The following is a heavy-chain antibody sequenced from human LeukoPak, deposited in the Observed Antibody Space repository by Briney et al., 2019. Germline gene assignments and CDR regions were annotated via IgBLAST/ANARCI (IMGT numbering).Heavy chain of an antibody. V-gene: IGHV3-30*18. J-gene: IGHJ6*03. D-gene: IGHD5-12*01. CDR3: AKGIVATINFYYYYMDV. Sequence: GRSLRLSCAASGFTFSSYGMHWVRQAPGKGLEWVAVISYDGSNKYYADSVKGRFTISRDNSKNTLYLQMNSLRAEDTAVYYCAKGIVATINFYYYYMDVWGQGTLVTVSS. CDR2: ISYDGSNK. CDR1: GFTFSSYG.